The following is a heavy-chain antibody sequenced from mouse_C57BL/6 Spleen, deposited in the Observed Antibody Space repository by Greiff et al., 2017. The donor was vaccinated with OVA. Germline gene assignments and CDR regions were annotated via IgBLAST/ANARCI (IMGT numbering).Heavy chain of an antibody. CDR3: ARSSFITTVVANYFDY. J-gene: IGHJ2*01. Sequence: QVQLKQSGAELVKPGASVKISCKASGYAFSSYWMNWVKQRPGKGLEWIGQIYPGDGDTNYNGKFKGKATLTADKSSSTAYMQLSSLTSEDSAVYCCARSSFITTVVANYFDYWGQGTTLTVSS. V-gene: IGHV1-80*01. D-gene: IGHD1-1*01. CDR2: IYPGDGDT. CDR1: GYAFSSYW.